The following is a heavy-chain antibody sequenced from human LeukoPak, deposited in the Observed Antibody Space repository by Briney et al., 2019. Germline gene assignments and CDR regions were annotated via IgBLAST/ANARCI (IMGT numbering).Heavy chain of an antibody. CDR3: ARGVYYDSSGQRSNWFDP. V-gene: IGHV1-8*03. D-gene: IGHD3-22*01. J-gene: IGHJ5*02. CDR2: MNPNSGNT. Sequence: ASVKVSCKASGYTFTSYDINWLRQAPGQGLEWMGWMNPNSGNTGYAQKFQGRVTITSNTSISTAYMELSSLRSEDTAVYYCARGVYYDSSGQRSNWFDPWGQGTLVTVSS. CDR1: GYTFTSYD.